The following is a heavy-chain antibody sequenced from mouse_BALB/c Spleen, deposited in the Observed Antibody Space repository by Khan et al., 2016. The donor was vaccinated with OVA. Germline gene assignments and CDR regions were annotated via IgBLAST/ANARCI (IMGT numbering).Heavy chain of an antibody. V-gene: IGHV1-4*01. CDR1: GYTFTSYT. J-gene: IGHJ3*01. CDR2: INPSNGYS. CDR3: VRDGAYHRNDGWFAY. D-gene: IGHD2-14*01. Sequence: VQLQQSGAEPARPGASVKMSCKASGYTFTSYTIHWIKLRPGQGLEWIGYINPSNGYSNYNQKFKDKVTLTADKSSTTAYMQLSSLTSDDSAVYNCVRDGAYHRNDGWFAYWGLGTLVTVSA.